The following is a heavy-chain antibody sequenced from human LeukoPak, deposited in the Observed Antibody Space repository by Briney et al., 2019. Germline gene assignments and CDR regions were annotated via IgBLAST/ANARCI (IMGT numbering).Heavy chain of an antibody. J-gene: IGHJ4*02. V-gene: IGHV3-7*01. Sequence: PGGSLRLSCAASGFTFSSYAMSWVRQAPGKGLEWVANIKQDGSEKYYVDSVKGRFAVSRGNAKNSLYLQMNSLRAEDTAVYYCARAQSGFWSGYCFDYWGQGTLVTVSS. CDR3: ARAQSGFWSGYCFDY. CDR2: IKQDGSEK. CDR1: GFTFSSYA. D-gene: IGHD3-3*01.